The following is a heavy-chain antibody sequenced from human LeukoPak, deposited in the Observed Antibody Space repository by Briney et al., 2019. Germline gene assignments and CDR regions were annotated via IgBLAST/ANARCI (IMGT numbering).Heavy chain of an antibody. CDR3: ARDYGYCSSTSCSITGSGYYYGMDV. J-gene: IGHJ6*02. V-gene: IGHV4-34*01. CDR1: GGSFSNYY. Sequence: SETLSLTCAVYGGSFSNYYWSWIRQPPGKGLEWIGEINHSGSTNYNPSLKSRVTISVDTSKKQFSLKLNSVTAADTAVYYCARDYGYCSSTSCSITGSGYYYGMDVWGQGTTVTVSS. D-gene: IGHD2-2*03. CDR2: INHSGST.